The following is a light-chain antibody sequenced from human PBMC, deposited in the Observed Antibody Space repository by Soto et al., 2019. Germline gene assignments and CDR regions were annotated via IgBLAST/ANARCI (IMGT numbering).Light chain of an antibody. CDR1: QGISNW. J-gene: IGKJ4*01. CDR3: QQAKSFPVT. V-gene: IGKV1-12*01. CDR2: TTS. Sequence: DIQMTQSPSSVSASVGDRVIITCRASQGISNWLAWYQQRPGEAPRLLIYTTSSLKSGVPLRFSGSGSGTEFTLTISSLQPEDFATYYCQQAKSFPVTFGGGTKVEIK.